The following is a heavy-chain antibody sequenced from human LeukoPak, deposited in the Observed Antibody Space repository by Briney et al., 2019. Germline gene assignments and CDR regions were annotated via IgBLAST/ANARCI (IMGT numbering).Heavy chain of an antibody. V-gene: IGHV3-33*01. D-gene: IGHD6-19*01. CDR3: ARDGFSSGWFN. CDR1: GFTFSSYG. J-gene: IGHJ3*01. CDR2: IWYDGSNK. Sequence: GGSLRLSCAASGFTFSSYGMHWVRQAPGKGLEWVAVIWYDGSNKYYADSVKGRFTISRDSSKNTLYLQLNSLSVEDTAVYYCARDGFSSGWFNWGQGTMVTVSS.